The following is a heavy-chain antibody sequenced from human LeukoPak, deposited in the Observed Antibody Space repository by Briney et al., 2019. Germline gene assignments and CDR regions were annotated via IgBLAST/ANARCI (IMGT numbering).Heavy chain of an antibody. Sequence: PGGSLRLSCGASGFVFSDYSMNWVRQAPGKGLEWVSCITSSSEDIHYADSVKGRFTMSRDNAKNSLSLQMNNLSADGTAVYYCAKGLSRDSFAVDYWGQGTPVTVSS. CDR1: GFVFSDYS. CDR3: AKGLSRDSFAVDY. V-gene: IGHV3-21*01. J-gene: IGHJ4*02. D-gene: IGHD2-21*02. CDR2: ITSSSEDI.